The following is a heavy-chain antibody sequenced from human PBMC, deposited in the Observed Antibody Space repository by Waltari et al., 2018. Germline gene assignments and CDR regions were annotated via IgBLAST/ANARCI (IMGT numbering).Heavy chain of an antibody. D-gene: IGHD6-13*01. CDR3: ARDLVFVGQQRGGGFQH. V-gene: IGHV1-18*01. J-gene: IGHJ1*01. CDR1: GYTFTSYG. Sequence: QVQLVQSGAEVKKPGASVKVSCKASGYTFTSYGISWVRQAPGQGLEWMGGCSAYKGNTNYAQKLQGRVTITTDTSTSTAYMELRSLRSDDTAVYYCARDLVFVGQQRGGGFQHWGQGTLVTVSS. CDR2: CSAYKGNT.